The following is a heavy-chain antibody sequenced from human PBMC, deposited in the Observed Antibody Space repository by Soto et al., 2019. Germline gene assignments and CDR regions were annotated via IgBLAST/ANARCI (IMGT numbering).Heavy chain of an antibody. D-gene: IGHD6-6*01. CDR2: ISSSGDDT. CDR3: AKNGYEYSTSSPWFDP. CDR1: GFTFSNYA. V-gene: IGHV3-23*01. Sequence: GGSLRLSCAASGFTFSNYAMNWARQAPGKGLEWVSSISSSGDDTYYPDSVKGRFTISRDNSRNTLYLQMNSLRAEDTAIYFCAKNGYEYSTSSPWFDPWGQGTLVTVSS. J-gene: IGHJ5*02.